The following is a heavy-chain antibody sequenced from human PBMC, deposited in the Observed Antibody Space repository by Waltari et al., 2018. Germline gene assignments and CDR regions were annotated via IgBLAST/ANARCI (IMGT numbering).Heavy chain of an antibody. CDR2: INRGGAN. V-gene: IGHV4-38-2*02. CDR1: GYSISSGYF. D-gene: IGHD3-3*02. J-gene: IGHJ4*02. CDR3: ARRPISSPEE. Sequence: QVQLQESGPGLVKPSETLSLSCTVSGYSISSGYFWDWVRQPPGKGLEWIASINRGGANYYSPSLKSRFTISGDTTRNQFFMNLSSVTASDTVVYYCARRPISSPEEWGQGTLVIVAS.